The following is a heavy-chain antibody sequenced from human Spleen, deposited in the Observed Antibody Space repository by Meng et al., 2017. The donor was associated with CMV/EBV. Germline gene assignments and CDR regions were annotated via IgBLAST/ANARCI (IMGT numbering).Heavy chain of an antibody. V-gene: IGHV4-59*01. D-gene: IGHD6-6*01. Sequence: VQPQQLGPGLVKPSETLSLTCTVSGGSISSYYWSWIRQPPGKGLEWIGFIYYSGSTNYNPSLKSRVTISVDTSKNQFSLKLSPVTAADTAVYYCARDILKQLALRDYWGQGTLVTVSS. CDR2: IYYSGST. CDR1: GGSISSYY. J-gene: IGHJ4*02. CDR3: ARDILKQLALRDY.